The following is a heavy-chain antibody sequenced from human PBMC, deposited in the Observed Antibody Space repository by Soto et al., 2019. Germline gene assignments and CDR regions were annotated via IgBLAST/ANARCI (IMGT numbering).Heavy chain of an antibody. CDR1: GFSFSTYP. CDR3: VKKRSYDRTNYDHFDY. Sequence: EVQLLESGGGLVQPGGSLRLSCVTSGFSFSTYPMSWVRQAPGKGLEWVTAISANGRGTSYADSVKGRFTILRDNSKNTLFLQMNSLRADDTAVYFCVKKRSYDRTNYDHFDYWGQGTLVTVSS. D-gene: IGHD3-22*01. V-gene: IGHV3-23*01. CDR2: ISANGRGT. J-gene: IGHJ4*02.